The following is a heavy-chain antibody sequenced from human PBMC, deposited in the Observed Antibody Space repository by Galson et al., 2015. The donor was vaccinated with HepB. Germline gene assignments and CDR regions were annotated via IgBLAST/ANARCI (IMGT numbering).Heavy chain of an antibody. CDR1: GFTFSSYV. D-gene: IGHD4-11*01. CDR2: ISGSGSST. V-gene: IGHV3-23*01. CDR3: ARKLYSNGYFYYHGLDV. Sequence: LRLSCAASGFTFSSYVMTWIRQAPGKGLEWVSAISGSGSSTYYADSVKGRFTISRDNSNSLLFLQMNSLRAEDTALYYCARKLYSNGYFYYHGLDVWGQGTTVIVSS. J-gene: IGHJ6*02.